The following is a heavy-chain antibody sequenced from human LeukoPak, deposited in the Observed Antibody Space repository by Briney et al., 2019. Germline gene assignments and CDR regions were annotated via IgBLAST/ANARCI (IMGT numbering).Heavy chain of an antibody. CDR1: GFTFSSYG. CDR3: AKGDDFFFDN. CDR2: IWYDGSNK. Sequence: GRSLRLSCSASGFTFSSYGMHWVRQAPGKGLEWVAVIWYDGSNKYYADSVRGRFTISRDYSKNTLYLQMNSLRAEDTAIHYCAKGDDFFFDNWGQGTLVIVSS. D-gene: IGHD3-3*01. V-gene: IGHV3-33*06. J-gene: IGHJ4*02.